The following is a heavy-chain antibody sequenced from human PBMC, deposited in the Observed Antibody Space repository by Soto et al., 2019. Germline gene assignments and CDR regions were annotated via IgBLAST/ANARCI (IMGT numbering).Heavy chain of an antibody. Sequence: PGGSLRLWCGASRFTFSGYGMRWVRQSPGKGLEXVSAISGSWGSTYYADSVRGRSTISRDNSKNTLYLKMNSLRAEETAVYYCAKAPYNDSCGYRVPFDYWGEGSLVTVSS. V-gene: IGHV3-23*01. CDR3: AKAPYNDSCGYRVPFDY. D-gene: IGHD3-22*01. J-gene: IGHJ4*02. CDR1: RFTFSGYG. CDR2: ISGSWGST.